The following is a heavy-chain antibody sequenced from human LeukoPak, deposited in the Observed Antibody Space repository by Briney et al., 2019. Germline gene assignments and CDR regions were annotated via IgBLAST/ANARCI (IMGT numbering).Heavy chain of an antibody. CDR1: GFTFSNHG. V-gene: IGHV3-30*18. CDR2: ISEDGNNG. J-gene: IGHJ3*01. D-gene: IGHD3-22*01. CDR3: AKDISYYENAFDF. Sequence: GRSLRLSCAASGFTFSNHGMHWVRQAPGKGLEWVAIISEDGNNGYYADSVKGRFTISRDNSKRTLYLQMNSLRAEDTAVYYCAKDISYYENAFDFWGQETMVTVSS.